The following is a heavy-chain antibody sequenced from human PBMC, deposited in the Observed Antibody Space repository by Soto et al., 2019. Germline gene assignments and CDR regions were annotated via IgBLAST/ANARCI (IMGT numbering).Heavy chain of an antibody. CDR1: GFTFSSHG. V-gene: IGHV3-33*01. J-gene: IGHJ4*02. D-gene: IGHD3-16*01. CDR3: ARWGPDKVLDY. Sequence: QVQLVESGGGVVQPGRSLRVSCAASGFTFSSHGMHWVRQAPGKGLEWVAVIWYDGSNKYYGESVKGRFIISRDNSKNTVDRQMNSLRAEDTAIYSCARWGPDKVLDYWGQGTLVTVSS. CDR2: IWYDGSNK.